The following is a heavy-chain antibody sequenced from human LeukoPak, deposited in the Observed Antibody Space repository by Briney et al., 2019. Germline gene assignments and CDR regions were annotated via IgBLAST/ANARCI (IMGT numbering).Heavy chain of an antibody. V-gene: IGHV3-23*01. CDR2: ISGSGGST. Sequence: GGSLRLSCAASGFTFSSYSMNWVRQAPGKGLEWVSAISGSGGSTYYADSVKGRFTISRDNSKNTLYLQMNSLRAEDTAVYYCAKGRFLEWLPNWFDPWGQGTLVTVSS. D-gene: IGHD3-3*01. CDR1: GFTFSSYS. J-gene: IGHJ5*02. CDR3: AKGRFLEWLPNWFDP.